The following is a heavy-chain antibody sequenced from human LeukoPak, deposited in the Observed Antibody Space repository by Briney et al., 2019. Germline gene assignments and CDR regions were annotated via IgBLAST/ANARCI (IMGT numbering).Heavy chain of an antibody. V-gene: IGHV3-7*03. J-gene: IGHJ4*02. CDR3: ARGGRPASSSWYY. CDR2: IKQDGSEK. D-gene: IGHD6-13*01. CDR1: GFTFSSYA. Sequence: GGSLRLSCAASGFTFSSYAMSWVRQAPGKGLEWVANIKQDGSEKYYVDSVKGRLTISRDDAKNSLYLQMNSLRAEDTAVYYCARGGRPASSSWYYWGQGTLVTVSS.